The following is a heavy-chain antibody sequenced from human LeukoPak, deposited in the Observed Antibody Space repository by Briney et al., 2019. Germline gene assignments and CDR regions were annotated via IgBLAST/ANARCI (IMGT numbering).Heavy chain of an antibody. CDR2: ITSSSSTI. V-gene: IGHV3-48*01. CDR3: ARDRPGSGWYYFDS. D-gene: IGHD6-19*01. Sequence: GGSLRLSCAASGFTFSSYSMNWVRPAPGKGLEWVSFITSSSSTIHYVDSVKGRFIISRDNAKNSLYLQMNSLRAEDTAVYYCARDRPGSGWYYFDSWGQGTLVTVSS. CDR1: GFTFSSYS. J-gene: IGHJ4*02.